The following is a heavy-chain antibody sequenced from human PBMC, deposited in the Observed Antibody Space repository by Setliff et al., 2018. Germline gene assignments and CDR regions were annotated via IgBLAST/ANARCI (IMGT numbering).Heavy chain of an antibody. Sequence: GASVKVSCKASGGTFSNIGISWVRQAPGQGLEWMGGIIPLFGTTNYAQEFQGRVTITTDESTNTAYMELSSLRSEDTSIYYCARGDFYYYFYKDVWGKGTTVTVSS. CDR2: IIPLFGTT. J-gene: IGHJ6*03. CDR3: ARGDFYYYFYKDV. CDR1: GGTFSNIG. V-gene: IGHV1-69*05.